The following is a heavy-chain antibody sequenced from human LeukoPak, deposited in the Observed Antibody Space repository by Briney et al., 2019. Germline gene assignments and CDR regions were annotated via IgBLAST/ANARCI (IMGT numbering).Heavy chain of an antibody. CDR2: IYSGGST. Sequence: GGSLRLSCAASGFTVSSNYMSWVRQAPGKGLEWVSVIYSGGSTYYADSVKGRFTISRDNSKNTLYLQMNSLRAEDTAVYYCASFLNYYGSSGYSLWGQGTLVTVSS. CDR1: GFTVSSNY. CDR3: ASFLNYYGSSGYSL. V-gene: IGHV3-53*01. D-gene: IGHD3-22*01. J-gene: IGHJ4*02.